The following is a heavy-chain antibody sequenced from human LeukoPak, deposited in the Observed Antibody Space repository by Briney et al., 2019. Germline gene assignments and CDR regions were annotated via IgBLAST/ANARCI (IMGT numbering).Heavy chain of an antibody. J-gene: IGHJ5*02. CDR1: GYSFTSYW. CDR2: IYPGDSDT. CDR3: ARRVGYCSGGSCKTGPFDP. Sequence: GESLKISCKGSGYSFTSYWIGWVRQMPGKGLEWMGIIYPGDSDTRYSPSFQGQVTISADKSISTAYLQWSSLKASDTAMYYCARRVGYCSGGSCKTGPFDPWGQGTLVTVSS. V-gene: IGHV5-51*01. D-gene: IGHD2-15*01.